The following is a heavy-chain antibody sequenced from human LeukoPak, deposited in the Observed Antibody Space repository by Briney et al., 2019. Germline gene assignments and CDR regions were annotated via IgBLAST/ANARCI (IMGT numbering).Heavy chain of an antibody. CDR1: GFSISYKY. V-gene: IGHV3-53*01. J-gene: IGHJ5*02. D-gene: IGHD4-17*01. Sequence: GGFLRLSCTSSGFSISYKYMSWVRQAPGKGLEWVSTSYSDGGTYYADSLKGRFTISRDASKSTLYLQMHSLRAEDTAVYYCARDTYGDKSGRFDPWGQGTLVIVSS. CDR3: ARDTYGDKSGRFDP. CDR2: SYSDGGT.